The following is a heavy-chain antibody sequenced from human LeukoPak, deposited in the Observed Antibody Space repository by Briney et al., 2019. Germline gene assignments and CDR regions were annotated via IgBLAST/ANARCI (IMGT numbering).Heavy chain of an antibody. CDR2: INAGNGNT. V-gene: IGHV1-3*01. D-gene: IGHD3-10*01. CDR1: GYTFTSYA. CDR3: ARGAILWFGELSNWFDP. J-gene: IGHJ5*02. Sequence: ASVKVSCKASGYTFTSYAMHWVRQAPGQRLEWMGWINAGNGNTKYSQKFQSRVTITRDTSASTAYMELSSLRSEDTAVYYCARGAILWFGELSNWFDPWGQGTLVTVSS.